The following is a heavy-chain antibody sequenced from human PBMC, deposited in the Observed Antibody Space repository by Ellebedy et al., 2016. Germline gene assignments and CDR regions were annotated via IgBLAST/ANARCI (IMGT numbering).Heavy chain of an antibody. CDR3: RQGHYADL. CDR1: GLNLNTFF. D-gene: IGHD4-17*01. CDR2: ISAGSDTT. V-gene: IGHV3-23*01. Sequence: GESLKISCTASGLNLNTFFMTWLRQAPGKGLEWVSTISAGSDTTRLAESVKGRFTISRDSSKNSVYLRMNNLRVEDTAVYYCRQGHYADLWGQGTLVTVSS. J-gene: IGHJ4*02.